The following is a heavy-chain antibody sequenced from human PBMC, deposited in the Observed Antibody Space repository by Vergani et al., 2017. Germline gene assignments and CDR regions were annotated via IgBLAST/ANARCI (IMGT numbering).Heavy chain of an antibody. CDR3: ARQTGTTIISAFDI. Sequence: QLQLQESGPGLVKPSETLSLTCTVSGGSISSSSYYWGWIRQPPGKGLEWIGSIYYSGSTYYNPSLKSRVTISVDTSKNQFSLKLSSVTAADTAVYYCARQTGTTIISAFDIWGQGTMVTVSS. CDR1: GGSISSSSYY. CDR2: IYYSGST. D-gene: IGHD1-1*01. V-gene: IGHV4-39*01. J-gene: IGHJ3*02.